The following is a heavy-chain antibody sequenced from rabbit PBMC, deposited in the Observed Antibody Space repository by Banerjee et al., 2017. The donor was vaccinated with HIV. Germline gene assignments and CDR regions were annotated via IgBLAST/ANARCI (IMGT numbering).Heavy chain of an antibody. CDR2: IDPVFRST. CDR1: GFDFSSYG. CDR3: ARSVEGFGATFNL. V-gene: IGHV1S47*01. Sequence: QEQLVESGGGLVQPGGSLKLSCKASGFDFSSYGVSWVRQAPGKGLEWIGYIDPVFRSTYYASWVNGRFTISSHNAQNTLYLQLNSLTAADTATYFCARSVEGFGATFNLWGPGTLVTVS. D-gene: IGHD5-1*01. J-gene: IGHJ4*01.